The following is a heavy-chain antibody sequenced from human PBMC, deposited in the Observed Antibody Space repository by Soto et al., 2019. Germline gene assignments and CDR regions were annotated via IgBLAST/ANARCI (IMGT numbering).Heavy chain of an antibody. CDR3: ARMILRFIDN. J-gene: IGHJ4*02. D-gene: IGHD3-16*01. CDR2: INYSGST. CDR1: GWSLSGYY. V-gene: IGHV4-34*01. Sequence: AXETLSLTCAVYGWSLSGYYWTWIRQSPGEGLDWIGEINYSGSTVYNPSLKSRATISVDTSKNQFSLRLTSVTAADTAVYYCARMILRFIDNWGQGTLVTVSS.